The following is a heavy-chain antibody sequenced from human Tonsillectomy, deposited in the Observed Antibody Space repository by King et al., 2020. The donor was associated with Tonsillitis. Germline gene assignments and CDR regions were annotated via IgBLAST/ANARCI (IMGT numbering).Heavy chain of an antibody. CDR3: ARVGLLFGFDP. CDR2: ISHSGST. J-gene: IGHJ5*02. V-gene: IGHV4-30-2*01. CDR1: GGSISSGGYS. D-gene: IGHD3/OR15-3a*01. Sequence: QLQESASRLVKPSQTLSLTFAVSGGSISSGGYSWSWIRQPPGKGLEYIGYISHSGSTNYNPSLKSRVTISADRSKNQFSLTLSSLTAADTAVYYCARVGLLFGFDPWGQGTLVTVSS.